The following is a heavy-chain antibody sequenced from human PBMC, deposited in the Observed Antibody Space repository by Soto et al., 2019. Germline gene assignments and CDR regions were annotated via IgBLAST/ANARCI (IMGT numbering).Heavy chain of an antibody. CDR1: GYTFTSYG. CDR3: ARDYYLWSGSTSNWCDP. D-gene: IGHD3-3*01. CDR2: ISAYNGNT. J-gene: IGHJ5*02. V-gene: IGHV1-18*01. Sequence: QVQLVQSGAEVKKPGASVKVSCKASGYTFTSYGISWVRQAPGQGLEWMRWISAYNGNTNYAQKLQGRVTMTRDTYTRTAYVELRSLSSDDTAVYYCARDYYLWSGSTSNWCDPWGQGTLVTVSS.